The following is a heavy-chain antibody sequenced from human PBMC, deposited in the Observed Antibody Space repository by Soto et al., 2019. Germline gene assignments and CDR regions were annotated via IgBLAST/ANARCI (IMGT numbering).Heavy chain of an antibody. J-gene: IGHJ4*02. Sequence: SETLALTCAVSGGSISISSYYWCWIRQPPGKGLEWIGSISYSGSTYYNPSLKSRVTISVDTSKNQFSLKLSSVTAADTAVYYCASYYYDSSGYYYVPGVYWGQGTLVTVSS. CDR2: ISYSGST. D-gene: IGHD3-22*01. CDR3: ASYYYDSSGYYYVPGVY. CDR1: GGSISISSYY. V-gene: IGHV4-39*01.